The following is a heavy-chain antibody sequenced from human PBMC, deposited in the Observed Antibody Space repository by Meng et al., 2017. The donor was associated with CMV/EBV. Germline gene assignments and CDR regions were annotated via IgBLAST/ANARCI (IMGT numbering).Heavy chain of an antibody. Sequence: VTRQGSGPGLVTRSEPLSPTCVVSGGMSSGFFWTWIRQPAGKGLEWIGRIYSTGGTNYNPSFESRVTISLDGSNNQFSLKLNSVTAADTAIYYCARERGDDSGYNFDSWGQGTLVTVSS. J-gene: IGHJ4*02. D-gene: IGHD3-22*01. CDR1: GGMSSGFF. CDR3: ARERGDDSGYNFDS. CDR2: IYSTGGT. V-gene: IGHV4-4*07.